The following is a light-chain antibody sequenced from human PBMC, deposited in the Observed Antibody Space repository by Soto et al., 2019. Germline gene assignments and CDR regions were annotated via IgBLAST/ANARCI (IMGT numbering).Light chain of an antibody. CDR1: QGISSY. CDR2: AAY. J-gene: IGKJ3*01. Sequence: AIRMTQSPSSLSASTGDRVTITCRASQGISSYLAWYQQKPGKAPKLLIYAAYTLQSGVPSRFSGSGSGTDFTLTIICLQSEDFATYYCQQYYSYPPFTFGPGTKVDIK. CDR3: QQYYSYPPFT. V-gene: IGKV1-8*01.